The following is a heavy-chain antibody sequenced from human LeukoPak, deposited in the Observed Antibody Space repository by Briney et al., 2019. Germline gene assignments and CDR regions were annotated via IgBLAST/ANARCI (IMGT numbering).Heavy chain of an antibody. D-gene: IGHD6-19*01. CDR1: GFTFSRHW. J-gene: IGHJ3*02. Sequence: PGGSLRLSCVASGFTFSRHWMSWVRQAPGKGLEWVANIKRDGSEKNYVDSVKGRFTISRDNAKSSLYLQMNSLRAEDTAVYYCARDRVSSGWRVTNSDAFDIWGQGTMVTVSS. CDR3: ARDRVSSGWRVTNSDAFDI. V-gene: IGHV3-7*01. CDR2: IKRDGSEK.